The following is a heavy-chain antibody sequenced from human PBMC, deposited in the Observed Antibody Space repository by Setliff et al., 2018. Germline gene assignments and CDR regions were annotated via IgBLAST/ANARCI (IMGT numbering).Heavy chain of an antibody. V-gene: IGHV4-39*07. D-gene: IGHD3-22*01. Sequence: SETLSLTCTVSGGSISSSSYYWGWIRQPPGKGLEWIGSIYYSGSTYYNPSLKSRVTISVDTSKNQFSLKLSSVTAADTAVYYCARDRDSSGYPYYFDYWGQGTLVTVSS. CDR1: GGSISSSSYY. CDR3: ARDRDSSGYPYYFDY. J-gene: IGHJ4*02. CDR2: IYYSGST.